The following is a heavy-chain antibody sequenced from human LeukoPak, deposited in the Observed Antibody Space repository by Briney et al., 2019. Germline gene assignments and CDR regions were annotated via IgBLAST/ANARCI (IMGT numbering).Heavy chain of an antibody. CDR2: IYYRVTS. D-gene: IGHD3-10*01. J-gene: IGHJ3*02. Sequence: SETLSLTRTVSGGSISSYYWSWIRQPPGKGLEWIGYIYYRVTSDYNPSLKSRVTMSVDMSTRQISLKLSSVTAADTAVYYCAKPKITMVRWDAFDIWGQGTMVTVSS. CDR3: AKPKITMVRWDAFDI. CDR1: GGSISSYY. V-gene: IGHV4-59*01.